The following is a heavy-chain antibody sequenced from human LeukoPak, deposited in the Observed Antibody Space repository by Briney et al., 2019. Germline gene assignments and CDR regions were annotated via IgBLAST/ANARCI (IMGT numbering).Heavy chain of an antibody. D-gene: IGHD3-22*01. J-gene: IGHJ4*02. CDR1: GFTFSSYG. Sequence: GGSLRLSCAASGFTFSSYGMHWVRQAPGKGLEWVAVIWYDGSNKYYADSVRGRFTISRDNSKSTLYLQMNSLRAEDTAVYYCAREAYYEWGYCFDYWGQGTLVTVSS. CDR2: IWYDGSNK. CDR3: AREAYYEWGYCFDY. V-gene: IGHV3-33*01.